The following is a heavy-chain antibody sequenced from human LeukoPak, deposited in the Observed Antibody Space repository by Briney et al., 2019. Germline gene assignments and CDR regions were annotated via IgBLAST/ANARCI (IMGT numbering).Heavy chain of an antibody. Sequence: ASVKVSCEASGYTFTSYDINWVRQATGQGLEWMGWMNPNSGNTGYAQEFQGRVTMTRNTSISTAYMELSSLRSEDTAVYYCAAYSGSYFAFDIWGQGTMVTVSS. CDR1: GYTFTSYD. D-gene: IGHD1-26*01. CDR3: AAYSGSYFAFDI. J-gene: IGHJ3*02. V-gene: IGHV1-8*01. CDR2: MNPNSGNT.